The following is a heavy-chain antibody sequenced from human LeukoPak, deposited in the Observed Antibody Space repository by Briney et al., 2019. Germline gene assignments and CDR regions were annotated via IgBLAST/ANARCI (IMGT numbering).Heavy chain of an antibody. D-gene: IGHD1-26*01. CDR1: GFTFSIYA. J-gene: IGHJ4*02. V-gene: IGHV3-23*01. CDR3: AAGWYSGSTDY. CDR2: ISGSGDRT. Sequence: GGSLRLSCGASGFTFSIYAMSWVRQAPGKGLESVSGISGSGDRTYYAESVKGRFTISRDNSKNTLCLQMNSLRAEDTAVYFCAAGWYSGSTDYWGQGTLVTVSS.